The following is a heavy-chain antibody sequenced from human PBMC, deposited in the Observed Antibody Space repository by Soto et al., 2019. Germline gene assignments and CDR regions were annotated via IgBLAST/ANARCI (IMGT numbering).Heavy chain of an antibody. D-gene: IGHD3-22*01. Sequence: GGSLRLSCAASGFTVSSNYMSWVRQAPGKGLEWVSAINSGGNTYYADSVKGRFTISRDNSKNTLYLQMNSLRAEDTAVYYCAKDRRIVVVRKIYFDYWGQGTLVTVSS. CDR1: GFTVSSNY. J-gene: IGHJ4*02. V-gene: IGHV3-53*01. CDR3: AKDRRIVVVRKIYFDY. CDR2: INSGGNT.